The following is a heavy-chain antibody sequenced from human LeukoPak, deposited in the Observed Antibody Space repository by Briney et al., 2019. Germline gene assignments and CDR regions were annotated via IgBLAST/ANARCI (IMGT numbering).Heavy chain of an antibody. CDR2: ISHDGSNK. CDR1: GFTFSSYA. CDR3: AGSPKYSSSWFEYFQH. D-gene: IGHD6-13*01. J-gene: IGHJ1*01. V-gene: IGHV3-30*01. Sequence: GGSLRLSCAASGFTFSSYAMHWVRQAPGKGLEWVAAISHDGSNKYHADSVKGRFTISRDNSKNTVYLQMDSLRAEDTAVYFCAGSPKYSSSWFEYFQHWGQGTLVTVSS.